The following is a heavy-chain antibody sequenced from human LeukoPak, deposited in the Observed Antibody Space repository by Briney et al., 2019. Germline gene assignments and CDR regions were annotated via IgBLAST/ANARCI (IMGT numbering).Heavy chain of an antibody. CDR3: TTEYGDIEVNY. V-gene: IGHV3-49*04. D-gene: IGHD2-15*01. CDR2: IRSKAYGGTT. J-gene: IGHJ4*02. CDR1: GFTFGDYA. Sequence: DPGRSLRLSCTASGFTFGDYAMSWVRQAPGKGLEWVGFIRSKAYGGTTDYAAPVKGRFTISRDDSKNTLYLQMNSLKTEGTAVYYCTTEYGDIEVNYWGQGTLVTVSS.